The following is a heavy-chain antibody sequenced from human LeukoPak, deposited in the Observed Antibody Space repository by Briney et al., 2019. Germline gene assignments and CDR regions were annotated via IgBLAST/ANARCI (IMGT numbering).Heavy chain of an antibody. Sequence: ASVKVSCKASGYTFTSYGISWVRQAPGQGLEWMGWISAYNGNTNYAQKLQGRVTMTTDTSTSTAYMELRSLRSDDTAVYYCARDSYDRSGYFKPFDYWGQGTLVTVSS. J-gene: IGHJ4*02. CDR2: ISAYNGNT. V-gene: IGHV1-18*01. CDR1: GYTFTSYG. D-gene: IGHD3-22*01. CDR3: ARDSYDRSGYFKPFDY.